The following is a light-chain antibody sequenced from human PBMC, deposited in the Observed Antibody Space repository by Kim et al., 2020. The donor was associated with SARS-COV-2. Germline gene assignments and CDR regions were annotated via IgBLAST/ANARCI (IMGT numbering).Light chain of an antibody. CDR2: SDD. CDR3: AAWDVGLNVL. V-gene: IGLV1-44*01. CDR1: NSNIGSNL. Sequence: PGQRVTVSCSESNSNIGSNLVSWYQQFPGTAPRRIIYSDDQRPSEVPDRFSASKSGTSATLAISGLQSEDEAEYYCAAWDVGLNVLFGGGTKLTVL. J-gene: IGLJ2*01.